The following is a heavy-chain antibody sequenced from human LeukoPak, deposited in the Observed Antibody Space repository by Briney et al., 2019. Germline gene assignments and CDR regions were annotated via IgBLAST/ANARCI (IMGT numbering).Heavy chain of an antibody. J-gene: IGHJ5*02. Sequence: PGGSLRLSCAASGFTFSDYYMSWIRQTPRKGLEWLAYISSSGSSIDYADSVKGRFTVSRDNGKHSLYLQMNSLRAEDTAVYYCARDAPWEYQPEGWFDPWGQGTLVTVSS. CDR3: ARDAPWEYQPEGWFDP. D-gene: IGHD2-2*01. CDR1: GFTFSDYY. V-gene: IGHV3-11*04. CDR2: ISSSGSSI.